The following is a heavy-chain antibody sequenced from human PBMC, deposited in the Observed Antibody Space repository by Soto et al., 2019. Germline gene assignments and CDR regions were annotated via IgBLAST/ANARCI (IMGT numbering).Heavy chain of an antibody. CDR1: GYTFTGYY. J-gene: IGHJ6*02. CDR3: ARERFQVISDGMDV. D-gene: IGHD2-21*01. V-gene: IGHV1-2*02. Sequence: ASVKVSCKASGYTFTGYYVHWVREAPGQGLEWMGWINPETGGTSYAQKFQGRVTLSRDTSINTAYLELSSLRFDDAAVYFCARERFQVISDGMDVWGQGTTVTVSS. CDR2: INPETGGT.